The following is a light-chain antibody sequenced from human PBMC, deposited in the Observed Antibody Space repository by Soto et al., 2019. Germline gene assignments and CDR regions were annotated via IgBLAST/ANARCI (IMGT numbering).Light chain of an antibody. CDR3: QLYNSYLWR. V-gene: IGKV1-5*03. CDR1: QSIGSW. Sequence: DIQMTQSPSTLSASVGDRVAITCRASQSIGSWVAWYQQKPGKAPKVLISKASTLESGVPARFSGSGSGTEFTLTISSLQPEDVATYYCQLYNSYLWRFGQGTKVEIK. J-gene: IGKJ1*01. CDR2: KAS.